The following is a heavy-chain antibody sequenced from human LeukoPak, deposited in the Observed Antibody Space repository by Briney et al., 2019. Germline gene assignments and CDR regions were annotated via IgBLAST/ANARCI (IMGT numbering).Heavy chain of an antibody. CDR1: GFTFSSYW. Sequence: GGSLRLSCAASGFTFSSYWMHWVRQAPGKGLVWVSRINSDGSSTSYADSVKGRFTTSRDNSKNTLYLQMNSLRAEDTAVYYCAKDWKQWLVPTFDYWGQGTLVTVSS. CDR3: AKDWKQWLVPTFDY. CDR2: INSDGSST. D-gene: IGHD6-19*01. J-gene: IGHJ4*02. V-gene: IGHV3-74*01.